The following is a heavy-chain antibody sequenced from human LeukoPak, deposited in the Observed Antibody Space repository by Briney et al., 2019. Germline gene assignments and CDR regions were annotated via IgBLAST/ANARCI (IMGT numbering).Heavy chain of an antibody. CDR1: GFTFSDYY. Sequence: GGSLRLSCAASGFTFSDYYMSWIRQAPGKGLEWVSYISSSGSTIYYADSVKGRFTISRDNAKNSLYLQMNSLRAEDTAVYYCARGKGDYYDSSGYGTIFDYWGQGTLVTVSS. CDR3: ARGKGDYYDSSGYGTIFDY. D-gene: IGHD3-22*01. J-gene: IGHJ4*02. V-gene: IGHV3-11*01. CDR2: ISSSGSTI.